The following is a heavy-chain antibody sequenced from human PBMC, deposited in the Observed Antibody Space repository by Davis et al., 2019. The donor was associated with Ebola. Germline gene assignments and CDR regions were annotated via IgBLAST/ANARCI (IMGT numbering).Heavy chain of an antibody. V-gene: IGHV5-10-1*01. CDR3: ARQENPSLLWFGELVDAFDI. CDR1: RYSFTSYW. Sequence: GESLKISCKGSRYSFTSYWISWVRQMPGKGLEWMGRIDPSDSYTNYSPSFQGHVTISADKSISTAYLQWSSLKASDTAMYYCARQENPSLLWFGELVDAFDIWGQGTMVTVSS. D-gene: IGHD3-10*01. CDR2: IDPSDSYT. J-gene: IGHJ3*02.